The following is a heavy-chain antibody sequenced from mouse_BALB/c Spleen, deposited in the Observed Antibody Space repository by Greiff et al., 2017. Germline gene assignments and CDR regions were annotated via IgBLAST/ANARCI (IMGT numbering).Heavy chain of an antibody. V-gene: IGHV14-3*02. D-gene: IGHD1-1*01. J-gene: IGHJ4*01. CDR3: ARSGGSSYPLYAMDY. CDR1: GFNIKDTY. Sequence: EVQLQESGAELVKPGASVKLSCTASGFNIKDTYMHWVKQRPEQGLEWIGRIDPANGNTKYDPKFQGKATITADTSSNTAYLQLSSLTSEDTAVYYCARSGGSSYPLYAMDYWGQGTSVTVSS. CDR2: IDPANGNT.